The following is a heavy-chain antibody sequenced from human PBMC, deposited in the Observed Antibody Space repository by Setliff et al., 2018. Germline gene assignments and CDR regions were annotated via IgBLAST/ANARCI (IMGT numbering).Heavy chain of an antibody. CDR2: IYPDDSDT. CDR1: GYNFLDYW. CDR3: ARRRRFDSGGPRSPWYFDL. Sequence: PGESLKISCKASGYNFLDYWTGWVRQMPGKGLEWMGIIYPDDSDTRYSPSVRGPFTISADKSISTAYLQWSSLKASDTAFYYCARRRRFDSGGPRSPWYFDLWGRGTLVTVSS. V-gene: IGHV5-51*01. D-gene: IGHD3-22*01. J-gene: IGHJ2*01.